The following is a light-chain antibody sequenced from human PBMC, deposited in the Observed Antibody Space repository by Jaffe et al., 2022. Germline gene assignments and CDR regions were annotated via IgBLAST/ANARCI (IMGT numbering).Light chain of an antibody. CDR2: AAS. J-gene: IGKJ4*01. CDR3: QQYNSYPLT. CDR1: QDISNY. V-gene: IGKV1-16*02. Sequence: DIQMTQSPSSLSASVGDRVTITCRASQDISNYLAWFQQQPGKAPKSLIYAASSLHSGVPSNFSGSGSGTDFTLTISSLQPEDFATYYCQQYNSYPLTFGGGTKVEMK.